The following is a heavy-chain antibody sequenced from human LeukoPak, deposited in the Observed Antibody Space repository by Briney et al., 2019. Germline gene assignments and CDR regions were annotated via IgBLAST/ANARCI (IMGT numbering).Heavy chain of an antibody. Sequence: PGRSLRLSCAASGFTFSSYAMNWVRQAPGKGLEWVSAISGSGGSTYYADSVKGRFTISRDNSKNTLYLQMNSLRAEDTAVYYCAKSSGFPGGWFDPWGQGTLVTVSS. J-gene: IGHJ5*02. CDR3: AKSSGFPGGWFDP. CDR2: ISGSGGST. CDR1: GFTFSSYA. V-gene: IGHV3-23*01. D-gene: IGHD3-16*01.